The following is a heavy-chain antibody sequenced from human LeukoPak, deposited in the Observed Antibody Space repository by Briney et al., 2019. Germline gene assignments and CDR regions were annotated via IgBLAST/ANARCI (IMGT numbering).Heavy chain of an antibody. CDR3: ARARGDIVVVDVYYYMDV. V-gene: IGHV3-7*01. CDR2: IKQDGSEK. J-gene: IGHJ6*03. CDR1: GFTFSSYW. D-gene: IGHD2-2*01. Sequence: GGSLRLSCAASGFTFSSYWMSWVRQAPGKGLEWVANIKQDGSEKYYVDSVKGRFTISRDNAKNSLYLQMNSLRAEDTAVYYCARARGDIVVVDVYYYMDVWGKGTTVTVSS.